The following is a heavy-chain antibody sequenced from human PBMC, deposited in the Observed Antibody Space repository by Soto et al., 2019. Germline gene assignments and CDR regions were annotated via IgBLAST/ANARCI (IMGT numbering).Heavy chain of an antibody. J-gene: IGHJ5*02. D-gene: IGHD6-6*01. CDR2: IYYSGST. CDR1: GGSISRGDYY. CDR3: ARERPDGARLDP. Sequence: QVLLQESGPGLVKPSQTLSLTCTVSGGSISRGDYYWSWIRQPPGKGLAWIGYIYYSGSTYYNPSLRSRVTISVDTSQNQFSRKLSSVTAADTAVYYCARERPDGARLDPWGQGTLVTASS. V-gene: IGHV4-30-4*01.